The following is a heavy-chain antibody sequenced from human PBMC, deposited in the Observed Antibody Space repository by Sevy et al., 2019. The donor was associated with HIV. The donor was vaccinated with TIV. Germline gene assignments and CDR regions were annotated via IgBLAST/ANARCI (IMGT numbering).Heavy chain of an antibody. CDR1: GFTFSSYS. Sequence: LSLTCAASGFTFSSYSMNWVRQAPGKGLEWVSSISSSSSYIYYADSVKGRFTISRDNAKNSLYLQMNSLRAEDTAVYYCARTADRDYYYDMDVWGKGTTVTVSS. CDR3: ARTADRDYYYDMDV. D-gene: IGHD3-10*01. CDR2: ISSSSSYI. V-gene: IGHV3-21*01. J-gene: IGHJ6*03.